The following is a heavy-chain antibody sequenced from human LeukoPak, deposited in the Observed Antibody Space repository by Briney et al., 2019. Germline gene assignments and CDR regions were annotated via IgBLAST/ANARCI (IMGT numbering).Heavy chain of an antibody. J-gene: IGHJ4*02. CDR3: ARGTITTVTDS. V-gene: IGHV4-4*02. CDR2: IYLRGNT. D-gene: IGHD4-17*01. CDR1: SGSISSSNW. Sequence: PSETLSLTCAISSGSISSSNWWTWVRQPPGKGLEWVGEIYLRGNTSYNPSLESRVTISVDESKTQLSLRLESVTAADTAVYYCARGTITTVTDSWGPGTLVTVSS.